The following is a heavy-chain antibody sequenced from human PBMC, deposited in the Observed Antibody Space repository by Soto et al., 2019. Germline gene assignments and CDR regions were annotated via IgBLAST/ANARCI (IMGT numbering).Heavy chain of an antibody. J-gene: IGHJ4*02. CDR3: AKREAYDFWSGYYIGGGFDY. CDR1: GFTFSSYA. CDR2: ISGSGGST. V-gene: IGHV3-23*01. D-gene: IGHD3-3*01. Sequence: GGSLRLSCAASGFTFSSYAMSWVRQAPGKGLEWVSAISGSGGSTYYADSVKGRFTISRDNSKNTLYLQMNSLRAEDTAVYYCAKREAYDFWSGYYIGGGFDYWGQGTLVTVSS.